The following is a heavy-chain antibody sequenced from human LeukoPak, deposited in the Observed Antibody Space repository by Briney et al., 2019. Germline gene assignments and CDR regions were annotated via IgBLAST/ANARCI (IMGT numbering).Heavy chain of an antibody. CDR2: INPNSGGT. CDR1: GYTFTGYY. CDR3: ARDLEGSSWYFDY. D-gene: IGHD6-13*01. Sequence: ASVKVSCKASGYTFTGYYMHWVRQAPGQGLEWMGWINPNSGGTNYAQKFQGRVTMTRDTSISTAYMELSRLRSDDTAVYYCARDLEGSSWYFDYWGQGTLVTVSS. V-gene: IGHV1-2*02. J-gene: IGHJ4*02.